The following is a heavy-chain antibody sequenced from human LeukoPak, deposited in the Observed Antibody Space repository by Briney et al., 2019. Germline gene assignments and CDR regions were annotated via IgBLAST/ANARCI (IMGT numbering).Heavy chain of an antibody. J-gene: IGHJ4*02. V-gene: IGHV4-39*07. CDR3: ARALTFYGDSGGGWDY. Sequence: SETLSLTCTVSGGSISSSSYYWGWIRQPPGKGLEWIGSIYYSGSTYYNPSLKSRVTISVDTSKNQFSLKLSSVTAADTAVYYCARALTFYGDSGGGWDYWGQGTLVTVSS. CDR1: GGSISSSSYY. D-gene: IGHD4-17*01. CDR2: IYYSGST.